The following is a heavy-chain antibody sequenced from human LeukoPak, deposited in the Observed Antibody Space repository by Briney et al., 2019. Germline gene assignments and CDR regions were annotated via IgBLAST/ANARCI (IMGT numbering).Heavy chain of an antibody. D-gene: IGHD3-22*01. CDR2: ISSSSSFI. Sequence: GGSLRLSCAASGFTFSSYWMHWVRQAPGKGLEWVSSISSSSSFIYYADSVRGRFTISRDNAKNSLYLQMNSLRAEDTAVYYCARDAYYYDSSGYDYWGQGTLVTVSS. CDR3: ARDAYYYDSSGYDY. V-gene: IGHV3-21*01. J-gene: IGHJ4*02. CDR1: GFTFSSYW.